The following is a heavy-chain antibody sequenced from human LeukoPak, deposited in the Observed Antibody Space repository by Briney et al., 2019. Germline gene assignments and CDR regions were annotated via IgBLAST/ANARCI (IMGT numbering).Heavy chain of an antibody. J-gene: IGHJ4*02. CDR2: ISGSGGST. V-gene: IGHV3-23*01. D-gene: IGHD2-2*01. Sequence: GGSLRLSCAAAGFTFSRYAMSWVRQAPGKGLEWVSGISGSGGSTYYADSVKGRFTISRDNSKNTLYLQMNSLRADDTAVYYWAKGYCSSISCSDDYWGQGTLVTVSS. CDR1: GFTFSRYA. CDR3: AKGYCSSISCSDDY.